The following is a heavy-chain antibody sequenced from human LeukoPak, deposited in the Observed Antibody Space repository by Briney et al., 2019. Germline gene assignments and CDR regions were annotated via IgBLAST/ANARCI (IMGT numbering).Heavy chain of an antibody. D-gene: IGHD5-24*01. V-gene: IGHV1-8*02. CDR1: GGTLSSYA. CDR3: ARGAGLGWLQSYYYYYYYMDV. Sequence: ASVKVSCKASGGTLSSYAISWVRQATGQGLEWMGWMNPNSGNTGYAQKFQGRVTMTRNTSISTAYMELSSLRSEDTAVYYCARGAGLGWLQSYYYYYYYMDVWGKGTTVTISS. J-gene: IGHJ6*03. CDR2: MNPNSGNT.